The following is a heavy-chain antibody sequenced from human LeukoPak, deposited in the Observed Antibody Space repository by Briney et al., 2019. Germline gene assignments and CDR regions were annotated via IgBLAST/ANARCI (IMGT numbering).Heavy chain of an antibody. V-gene: IGHV3-11*01. CDR1: GFTFSDYY. Sequence: GGSLRLSCAASGFTFSDYYMNWIRQTPGKGLEWVSYISSSGNTIYYAESVEGRFTISRDNAKNSLHLQMNSLRADDTAIYYCASEYSSGWSDYWGQGTLVTVSS. J-gene: IGHJ4*02. D-gene: IGHD6-19*01. CDR2: ISSSGNTI. CDR3: ASEYSSGWSDY.